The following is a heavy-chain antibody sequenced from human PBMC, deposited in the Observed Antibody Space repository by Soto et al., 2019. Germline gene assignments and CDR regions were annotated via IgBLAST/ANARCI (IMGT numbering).Heavy chain of an antibody. Sequence: PGGSLRLSCAASGFTFSNAWMSWVRQAPGKGLEWVGRIKSKTDGGTTDYAAPVKGRFTISRDDSKNTLYLQMNSLKTEDTAVYYCTTSSISGSYFFTFDYWGQGTLVTVSS. D-gene: IGHD1-26*01. CDR1: GFTFSNAW. J-gene: IGHJ4*02. CDR2: IKSKTDGGTT. V-gene: IGHV3-15*01. CDR3: TTSSISGSYFFTFDY.